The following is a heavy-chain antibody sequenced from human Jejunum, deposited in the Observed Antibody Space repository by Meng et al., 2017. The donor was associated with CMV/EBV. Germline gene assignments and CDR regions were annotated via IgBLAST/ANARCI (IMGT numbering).Heavy chain of an antibody. CDR2: IKEDGRGQ. Sequence: SGFTFNTFWMTWVRKAPGKGLEWVANIKEDGRGQWYVDSVKGRFTISRDNARKSLYLQMNSLRAEDTAVYYCVRYENLQHGMDVWGQGTTVTVSS. V-gene: IGHV3-7*01. D-gene: IGHD1-1*01. CDR1: GFTFNTFW. CDR3: VRYENLQHGMDV. J-gene: IGHJ6*02.